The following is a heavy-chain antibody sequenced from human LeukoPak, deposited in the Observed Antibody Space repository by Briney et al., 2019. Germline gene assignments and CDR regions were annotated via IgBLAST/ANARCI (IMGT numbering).Heavy chain of an antibody. Sequence: PGGSLRLSCAASGFTFSSYGMHWVRQAPGKGLEWVAVVSYDGTTKYYADSVKGRVTISRDNSKNMLYLQMNTLRPEDTAFYYCAKSGTKYSSSNFDYWGQGTLVTVSS. V-gene: IGHV3-30*18. CDR3: AKSGTKYSSSNFDY. D-gene: IGHD6-6*01. J-gene: IGHJ4*02. CDR2: VSYDGTTK. CDR1: GFTFSSYG.